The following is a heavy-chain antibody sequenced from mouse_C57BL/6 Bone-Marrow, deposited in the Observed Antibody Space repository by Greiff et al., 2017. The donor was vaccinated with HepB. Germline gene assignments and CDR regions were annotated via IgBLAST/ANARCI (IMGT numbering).Heavy chain of an antibody. V-gene: IGHV1-39*01. Sequence: EVQVVESGPELVKPGASVKISCKASGYSFTDYNMNWVKQSNGKSLEWIGVINPNYGTTSYNQKFKGKATLTVDQSSSTAYMQLNSLTSEDSAVYYCARVTTVAHYWYFDVWGTGTTVTVSS. CDR2: INPNYGTT. CDR1: GYSFTDYN. J-gene: IGHJ1*03. D-gene: IGHD1-1*01. CDR3: ARVTTVAHYWYFDV.